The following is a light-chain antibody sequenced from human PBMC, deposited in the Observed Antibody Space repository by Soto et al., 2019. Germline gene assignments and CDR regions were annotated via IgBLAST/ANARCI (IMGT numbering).Light chain of an antibody. CDR3: AAWDVSLNGAYVV. CDR2: RNN. V-gene: IGLV1-44*01. J-gene: IGLJ2*01. Sequence: QSVLTQPPSASGTPGQRVTISCSGSSSNIGSNTVNWYQQLPGTAPKLLFYRNNQRPSGVPDRFSGSKSGTSASLSISGLQSEDEADYYCAAWDVSLNGAYVVFGRGTMLTVL. CDR1: SSNIGSNT.